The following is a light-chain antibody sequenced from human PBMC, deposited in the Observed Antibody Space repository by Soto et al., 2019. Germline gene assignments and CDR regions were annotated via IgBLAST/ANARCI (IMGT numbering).Light chain of an antibody. V-gene: IGKV3-11*01. Sequence: EIVLTQSPATLSLSPGERATLSCRASQSVGTYFAWYQQKPGQAPRLLIYDSSNRATGIPARFSGSGSGTDFTLTISSLEPEDVAVYYCQQRSDWPSTFGGGTKVDIK. J-gene: IGKJ4*01. CDR2: DSS. CDR3: QQRSDWPST. CDR1: QSVGTY.